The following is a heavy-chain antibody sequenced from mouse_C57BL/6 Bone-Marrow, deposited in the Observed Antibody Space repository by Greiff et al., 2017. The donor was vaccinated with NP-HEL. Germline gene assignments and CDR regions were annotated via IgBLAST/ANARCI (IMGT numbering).Heavy chain of an antibody. CDR3: ARRGYPAWFAY. J-gene: IGHJ3*01. D-gene: IGHD2-2*01. CDR2: ISSGGSYT. Sequence: EVQVVESGGDLVKPGGSLKLSCAASGFTFSSYGMSWVRQTPDKRLEWVATISSGGSYTYYPDSVKGRFTISRDNAKNTLYLQMSRLKSEDTAMYYCARRGYPAWFAYWGQGTLVTVSA. CDR1: GFTFSSYG. V-gene: IGHV5-6*01.